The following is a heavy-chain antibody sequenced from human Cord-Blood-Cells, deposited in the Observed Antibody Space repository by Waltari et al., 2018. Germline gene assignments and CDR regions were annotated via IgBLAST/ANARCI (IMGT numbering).Heavy chain of an antibody. CDR3: AGHLDCTGGVCYLDY. CDR1: GGTFSSYA. Sequence: QVQLVQSGAAVKKPGSSVKVSCKASGGTFSSYAISWVRQAPGQGLEWMGGIIPIFGTANYAQKFQGRVTITADESTSTAYMELSSLRSEDTAVYYCAGHLDCTGGVCYLDYWGQGTLVTVSS. J-gene: IGHJ4*02. V-gene: IGHV1-69*01. CDR2: IIPIFGTA. D-gene: IGHD2-8*02.